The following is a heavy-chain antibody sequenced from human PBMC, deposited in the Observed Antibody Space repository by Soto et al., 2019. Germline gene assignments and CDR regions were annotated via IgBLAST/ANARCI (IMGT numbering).Heavy chain of an antibody. D-gene: IGHD5-18*01. J-gene: IGHJ4*02. CDR2: ISGSGGST. CDR1: GFTFSSYA. V-gene: IGHV3-23*01. Sequence: EVQLLESGGGLVQPGGSLRLSCAASGFTFSSYAMSWVRQAPGKGLEWVSAISGSGGSTYYADSVKGRFTISRDNFKSTLYLQMNSLRAENTAVYYCAKSAAMGRNYLDYWGQGTLVTVFS. CDR3: AKSAAMGRNYLDY.